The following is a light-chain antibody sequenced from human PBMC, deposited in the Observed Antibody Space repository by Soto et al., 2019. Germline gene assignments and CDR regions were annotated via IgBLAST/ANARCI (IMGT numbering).Light chain of an antibody. J-gene: IGKJ1*01. CDR3: QQYHYRWT. Sequence: DIRMTQSPATLSVSPGEKATLSCRASQSVSNNLAWFKQKPGQVPRLLIYGASNRATGVSARLSGSGSGTEFTLTISSLPSDDFAVYYCQQYHYRWTFGHGTKVDI. CDR2: GAS. V-gene: IGKV3-15*01. CDR1: QSVSNN.